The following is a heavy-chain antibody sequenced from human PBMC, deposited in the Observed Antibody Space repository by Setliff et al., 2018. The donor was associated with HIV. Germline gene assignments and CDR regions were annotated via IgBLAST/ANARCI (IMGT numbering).Heavy chain of an antibody. J-gene: IGHJ4*02. V-gene: IGHV4-34*01. CDR1: GGSLSNYY. Sequence: SETLSLTCTVYGGSLSNYYTNGIRQPPGKGLEWMGELSPSGTTRSTPSLQRRVTISLDTSNNPFSLKLTSVTAADTAMYYCASFFVTTVTNQDYWGQGTPVTVSS. CDR3: ASFFVTTVTNQDY. CDR2: LSPSGTT. D-gene: IGHD4-17*01.